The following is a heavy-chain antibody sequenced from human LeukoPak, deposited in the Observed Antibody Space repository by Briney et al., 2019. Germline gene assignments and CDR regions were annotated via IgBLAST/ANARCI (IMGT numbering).Heavy chain of an antibody. CDR2: NYTSGST. CDR3: ARDSSSWYGLAYYFDY. Sequence: PSETLPLTCTVSGGSISSYYWSWIRQPAGKGLEWIGRNYTSGSTNYNPPLKSRVTMSVDTSKNQFSLKLSSVTAADTAVYYCARDSSSWYGLAYYFDYWGQGTLVTVSS. V-gene: IGHV4-4*07. D-gene: IGHD6-13*01. J-gene: IGHJ4*02. CDR1: GGSISSYY.